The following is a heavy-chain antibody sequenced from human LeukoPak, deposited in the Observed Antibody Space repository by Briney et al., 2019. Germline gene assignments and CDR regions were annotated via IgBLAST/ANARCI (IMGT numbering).Heavy chain of an antibody. V-gene: IGHV3-23*01. CDR1: GFTFSSYA. Sequence: GGSLRLSCAASGFTFSSYAMSWVRQAPGRGLEWVSGISGSGGSTYYADSVKGRFTISRDSSKNTLFLQMNTLRAEDTAIYYCAKDRTVGASYWYFDLWGRGTLVTVSS. J-gene: IGHJ2*01. CDR2: ISGSGGST. CDR3: AKDRTVGASYWYFDL. D-gene: IGHD1-26*01.